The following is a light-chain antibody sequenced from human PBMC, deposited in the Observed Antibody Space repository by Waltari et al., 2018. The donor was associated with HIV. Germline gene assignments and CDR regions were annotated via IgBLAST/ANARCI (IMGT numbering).Light chain of an antibody. CDR2: WAS. J-gene: IGKJ3*01. Sequence: DIVMTQSPESLTMSPGERATINCKTSRSVVSSSNNQNYLPCYQHNVGQSPKLLIYWASTRAPGVPERFSGGGSGTDFTLTIRGLQADDEAVHYCQQYETVPFTFGPGTTV. CDR3: QQYETVPFT. CDR1: RSVVSSSNNQNY. V-gene: IGKV4-1*01.